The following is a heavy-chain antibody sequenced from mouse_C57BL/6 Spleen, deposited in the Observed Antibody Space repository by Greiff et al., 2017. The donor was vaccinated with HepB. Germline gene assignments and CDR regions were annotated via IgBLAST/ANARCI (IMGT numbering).Heavy chain of an antibody. D-gene: IGHD2-2*01. J-gene: IGHJ4*01. Sequence: QVQLQQPGAELVKPGASVKMSCKASGYTFTSYWITWVKQRPGQGLEWIGDIYPGSGSTNYNEKFKSKATLTVDTSSSTAYMQLSSLTSEDSAVYYCARREAYGYDEDAIDYWGQGTSVTVSS. CDR1: GYTFTSYW. CDR2: IYPGSGST. CDR3: ARREAYGYDEDAIDY. V-gene: IGHV1-55*01.